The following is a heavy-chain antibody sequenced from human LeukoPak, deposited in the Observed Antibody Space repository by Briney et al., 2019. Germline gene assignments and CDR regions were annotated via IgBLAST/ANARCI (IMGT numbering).Heavy chain of an antibody. D-gene: IGHD3-10*01. J-gene: IGHJ1*01. Sequence: GGSLRLSCAAFGFTFSSYAMHWVRQAPGKGLEWVAVISYDGSNKYYADSVKGRFTISRDNSKNTLYLQMNSLRAEDTAVYYCASLLFGSFQHWGQGTLVTVSS. CDR2: ISYDGSNK. CDR1: GFTFSSYA. V-gene: IGHV3-30-3*01. CDR3: ASLLFGSFQH.